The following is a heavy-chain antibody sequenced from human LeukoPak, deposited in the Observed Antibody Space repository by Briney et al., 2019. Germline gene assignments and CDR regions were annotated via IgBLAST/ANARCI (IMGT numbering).Heavy chain of an antibody. J-gene: IGHJ5*02. Sequence: SETLSLTCTVSGGSISSSSYYWGWIRQPPGKGLEWIGSIYYSGSTYYTPSLKSRVTISVDTSKNQFSLKLSSVTAADTAVYYCARSSWHNWFDPWGQGTLVTVSS. CDR3: ARSSWHNWFDP. D-gene: IGHD6-13*01. V-gene: IGHV4-39*07. CDR1: GGSISSSSYY. CDR2: IYYSGST.